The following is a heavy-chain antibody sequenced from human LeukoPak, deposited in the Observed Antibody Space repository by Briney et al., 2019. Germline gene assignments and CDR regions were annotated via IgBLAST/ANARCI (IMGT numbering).Heavy chain of an antibody. CDR2: IYYNGST. V-gene: IGHV4-59*01. CDR1: DGSINSYY. CDR3: ARGRSNYYGMDV. J-gene: IGHJ6*02. Sequence: SETLSLTCSVSDGSINSYYWNWIRRPPGKGLEWIGYIYYNGSTNYSPSLKSRVTMSVDTSKNLFSLKVSSVTAADTAVYYCARGRSNYYGMDVWGQGTTVTVSS. D-gene: IGHD1-26*01.